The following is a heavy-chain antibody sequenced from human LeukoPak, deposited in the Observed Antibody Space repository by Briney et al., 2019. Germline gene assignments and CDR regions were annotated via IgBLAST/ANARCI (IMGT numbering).Heavy chain of an antibody. V-gene: IGHV4-34*01. CDR3: ARGLAYYYGSGSYRY. CDR2: INHSGST. Sequence: SEILSLTCAVYGGSFSGYYWSWIRQPPGKGLEWIGEINHSGSTNYNPSLKSRVTISVDTSKNQFSLKLSSVTAADTAVYYCARGLAYYYGSGSYRYWGQGTLVTVSS. J-gene: IGHJ4*02. D-gene: IGHD3-10*01. CDR1: GGSFSGYY.